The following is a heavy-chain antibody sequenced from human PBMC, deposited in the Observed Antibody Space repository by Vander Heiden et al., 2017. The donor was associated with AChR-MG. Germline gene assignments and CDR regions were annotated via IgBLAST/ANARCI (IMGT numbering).Heavy chain of an antibody. CDR3: ARAHMVQGVRHYYYYMDV. CDR1: GFTCSSYS. V-gene: IGHV3-21*01. D-gene: IGHD3-10*01. J-gene: IGHJ6*03. Sequence: EVQLVASGGGLVKPGGSLRPSCAASGFTCSSYSMNWVRQAPGKGLEWVSSISSSSSYIYYADSVKGRFTISRDNAKNSMYLQMNSLRAEDTAVYYCARAHMVQGVRHYYYYMDVWGKGTTVTVSS. CDR2: ISSSSSYI.